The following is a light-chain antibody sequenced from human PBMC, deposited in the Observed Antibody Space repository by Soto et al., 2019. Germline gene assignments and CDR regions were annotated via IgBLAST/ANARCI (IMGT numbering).Light chain of an antibody. V-gene: IGKV3-11*01. CDR2: DAS. CDR3: QVRDVWPS. J-gene: IGKJ1*01. Sequence: IVLTQSPATLSLSPGERDALSCRASQRVSTSLAWYQHKPGQAPRLFIYDASKRAPGIPARFSGSGSGTDFTLTISSLEPEDFAVYYCQVRDVWPSFGQGTKV. CDR1: QRVSTS.